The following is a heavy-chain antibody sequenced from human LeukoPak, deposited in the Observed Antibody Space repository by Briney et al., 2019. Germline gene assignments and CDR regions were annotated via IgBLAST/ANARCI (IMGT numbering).Heavy chain of an antibody. Sequence: ASVKVSCKASGYTFTSYDTNWVRQATGQGLEWMGWMNPNSGNTGYAQKFQGRVTMTRSTSISTAYMELSSLRSEDTAVYYCARSRRLGGLYDYWGQGTLVTVSS. V-gene: IGHV1-8*01. CDR3: ARSRRLGGLYDY. CDR2: MNPNSGNT. CDR1: GYTFTSYD. D-gene: IGHD1-1*01. J-gene: IGHJ4*02.